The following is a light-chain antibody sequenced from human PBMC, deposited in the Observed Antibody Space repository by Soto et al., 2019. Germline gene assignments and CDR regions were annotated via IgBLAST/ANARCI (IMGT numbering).Light chain of an antibody. V-gene: IGLV7-46*01. CDR2: DTT. Sequence: QAVVTQEPSLTVSPEGTVTLTCGSSTGAVTSGHYPYWFQQKPGQAPRTLIYDTTKTHSWTPARFSGSLLGGKADLTLSGAQPEDEAEYYCLLHYSGAWVFSGGTKLTVL. CDR3: LLHYSGAWV. J-gene: IGLJ3*02. CDR1: TGAVTSGHY.